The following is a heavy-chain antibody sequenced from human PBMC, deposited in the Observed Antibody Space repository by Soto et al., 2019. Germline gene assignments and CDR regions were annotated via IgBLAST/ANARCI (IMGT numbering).Heavy chain of an antibody. Sequence: EVQLVESGGGLVQPGGSLKLSCAASGFIFSGSAIHWVRQASGKGLEWVGRIRSKAKNYATGYVASVKGTFIISRDDSRNTAYLQMNSLKTEDTAVYYCTRRADYADATFDSWGRGTLVTVSS. CDR3: TRRADYADATFDS. CDR1: GFIFSGSA. V-gene: IGHV3-73*02. D-gene: IGHD4-17*01. CDR2: IRSKAKNYAT. J-gene: IGHJ4*02.